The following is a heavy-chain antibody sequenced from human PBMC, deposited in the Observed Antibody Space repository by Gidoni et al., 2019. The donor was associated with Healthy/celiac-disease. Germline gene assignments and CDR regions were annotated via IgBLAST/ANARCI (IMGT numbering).Heavy chain of an antibody. CDR2: IAYDGSNK. Sequence: QVQLVESGGGVVQPGRSLRLSCAASGFTFRSSGMHWVRQAPGKGLEWVAVIAYDGSNKYYADSVKGRFTISRDNSKNTLYLQMNSLRAEDTAVYYCAKDLPPQGIAAGLADYWGQGTLVTVSS. CDR3: AKDLPPQGIAAGLADY. J-gene: IGHJ4*02. V-gene: IGHV3-30*18. D-gene: IGHD6-13*01. CDR1: GFTFRSSG.